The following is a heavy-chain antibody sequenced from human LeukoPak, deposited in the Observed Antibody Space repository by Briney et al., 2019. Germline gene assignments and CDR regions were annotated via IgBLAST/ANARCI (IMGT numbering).Heavy chain of an antibody. CDR1: GFTFSSYT. Sequence: GGSLRLSCAASGFTFSSYTLNWVRQAPGRGLEWVSSIETSSTYIYYADSVRGRFTISRDNAKNSLYLQMTSLRAEDAAVYYCARVESGYDNYFDYWGQGTLVTVSS. V-gene: IGHV3-21*01. J-gene: IGHJ4*02. CDR3: ARVESGYDNYFDY. CDR2: IETSSTYI. D-gene: IGHD5-12*01.